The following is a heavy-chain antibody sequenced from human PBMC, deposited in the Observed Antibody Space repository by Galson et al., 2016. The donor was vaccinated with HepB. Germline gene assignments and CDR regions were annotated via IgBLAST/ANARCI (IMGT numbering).Heavy chain of an antibody. CDR1: GFTFSDYA. CDR3: AECVAIHCYIVDDY. CDR2: ISNSGGGT. V-gene: IGHV3-23*01. Sequence: SLRLSCATSGFTFSDYALSWVRQAPGKGLEWVSAISNSGGGTYYADSVKGRFTISSDNSKSTLILKMSSLRFDDTAVYYCAECVAIHCYIVDDYWGQGTRVSVS. J-gene: IGHJ4*02. D-gene: IGHD2-21*01.